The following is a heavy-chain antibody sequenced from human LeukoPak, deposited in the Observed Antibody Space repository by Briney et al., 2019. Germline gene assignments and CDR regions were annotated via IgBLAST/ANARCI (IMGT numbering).Heavy chain of an antibody. CDR2: ISGSGGST. CDR3: AKAGYGSSWAYFDY. J-gene: IGHJ4*02. CDR1: GFTFSSYG. Sequence: PGGTLRLSCAASGFTFSSYGMSWVRQAPGKGLEWVSAISGSGGSTYYADSVKGRFTISRDNSKNTLYLQMNSLRAEDTAVYYCAKAGYGSSWAYFDYWGQGTLVTVSS. V-gene: IGHV3-23*01. D-gene: IGHD6-13*01.